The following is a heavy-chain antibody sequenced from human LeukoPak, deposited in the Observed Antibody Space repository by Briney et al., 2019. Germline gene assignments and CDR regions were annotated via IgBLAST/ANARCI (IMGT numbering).Heavy chain of an antibody. CDR3: ATSTPRSGRQWRVFDY. J-gene: IGHJ4*02. V-gene: IGHV1-18*01. Sequence: ASVKVSCKASGYTFTSYGISWVRQAPGQGLEWMGWISAYNGNTNYAQKLQGRVTMTTDTSTSTAYMELSSLRSEDTAVYYCATSTPRSGRQWRVFDYWGQGTLATVSS. D-gene: IGHD3-10*01. CDR1: GYTFTSYG. CDR2: ISAYNGNT.